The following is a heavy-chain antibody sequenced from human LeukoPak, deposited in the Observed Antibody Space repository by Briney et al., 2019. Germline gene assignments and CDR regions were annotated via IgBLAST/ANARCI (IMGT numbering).Heavy chain of an antibody. J-gene: IGHJ4*02. CDR3: VRGGRNNWNAPNYYFDF. V-gene: IGHV4-34*01. CDR1: GGSISSYY. Sequence: SSETLSLTCTVSGGSISSYYWSWIRQPPGKGLEWIGQIIHSGTSNYNPSLKSRVTISVDTSKNQFSLNLSSVTAADTAVYYCVRGGRNNWNAPNYYFDFWGQGTLVTVSS. D-gene: IGHD1-1*01. CDR2: IIHSGTS.